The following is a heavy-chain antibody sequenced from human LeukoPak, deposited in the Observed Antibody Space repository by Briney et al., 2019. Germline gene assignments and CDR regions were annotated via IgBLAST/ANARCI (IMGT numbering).Heavy chain of an antibody. J-gene: IGHJ6*03. CDR1: GFTFNSYG. D-gene: IGHD3-22*01. CDR2: IRFDGSNN. V-gene: IGHV3-30*02. Sequence: GGSLRLSCAASGFTFNSYGIHWVRQAPGKGLEWVAFIRFDGSNNYYADSVKGRFTISRDNSKNTLYMQMNSLRAEDTAVYYCAKDGGGYYPYYYYYMDVWGKGTTVTISS. CDR3: AKDGGGYYPYYYYYMDV.